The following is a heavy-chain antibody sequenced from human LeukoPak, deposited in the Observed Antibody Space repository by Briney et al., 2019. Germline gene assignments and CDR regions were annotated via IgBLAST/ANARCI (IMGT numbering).Heavy chain of an antibody. V-gene: IGHV3-23*01. J-gene: IGHJ4*02. CDR2: ISGSGGST. Sequence: PGGSLRLSCAASGFTFSSYAMSWVRQAPGKGLGWVSAISGSGGSTDYADSVKGRFTISRDNSKNTLYLQMNSLRAEDTAVYYCAKRGGDYDFIYFDYWGQGTLVTVSS. CDR1: GFTFSSYA. D-gene: IGHD4-17*01. CDR3: AKRGGDYDFIYFDY.